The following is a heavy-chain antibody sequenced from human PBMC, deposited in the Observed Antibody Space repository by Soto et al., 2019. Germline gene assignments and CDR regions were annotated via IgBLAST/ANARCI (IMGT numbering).Heavy chain of an antibody. CDR1: GASISSDDYY. Sequence: QVQLQESGPGLVKPSQTLSLTCSISGASISSDDYYWSWFRQPPGKGLEWIGYISYSGSTYYNPSLKSRITISVDTSKTQFSLILSSVTAADTAVFYCAREVNKYYGMDVWGQGTTVTVSS. CDR3: AREVNKYYGMDV. J-gene: IGHJ6*02. V-gene: IGHV4-30-4*01. CDR2: ISYSGST.